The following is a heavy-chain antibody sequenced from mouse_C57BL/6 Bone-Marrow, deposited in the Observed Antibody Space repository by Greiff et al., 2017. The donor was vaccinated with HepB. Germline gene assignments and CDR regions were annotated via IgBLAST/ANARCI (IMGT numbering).Heavy chain of an antibody. CDR3: ANYYGSSYGYWYFDV. V-gene: IGHV1-39*01. J-gene: IGHJ1*03. CDR1: GYSFTDYN. D-gene: IGHD1-1*01. CDR2: INPNYGTT. Sequence: EVHLVESGPELVKPGASVKISCKASGYSFTDYNMNWVKQSNGKSLEWIGVINPNYGTTSYNQKFKGKATLTVDQSSSTAYMQLNSLTSEDSAVYYCANYYGSSYGYWYFDVWGTGTTVTVSS.